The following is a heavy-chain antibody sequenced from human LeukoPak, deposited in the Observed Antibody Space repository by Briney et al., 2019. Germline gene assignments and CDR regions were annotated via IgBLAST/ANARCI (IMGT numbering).Heavy chain of an antibody. D-gene: IGHD2-2*01. CDR1: GFTFSRYS. J-gene: IGHJ4*02. Sequence: GGSLRLSCAASGFTFSRYSMNWVRQAPGEGLEWVSSISSSSSFIYYADSVKGRFPISRDNAKNPLYLQMHSLRAEDTAVYYCARDPPLGSCSTISCPHLDYWGQGTLVTVSS. CDR3: ARDPPLGSCSTISCPHLDY. V-gene: IGHV3-21*01. CDR2: ISSSSSFI.